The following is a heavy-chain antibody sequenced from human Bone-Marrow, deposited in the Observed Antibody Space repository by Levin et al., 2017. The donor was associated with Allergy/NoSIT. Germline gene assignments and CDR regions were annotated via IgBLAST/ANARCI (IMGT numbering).Heavy chain of an antibody. V-gene: IGHV1-18*01. CDR2: FIIHNGNT. CDR3: VREGSRGSLDL. CDR1: GYSFSNSA. Sequence: PGASVKVSCKSSGYSFSNSAISWVRQAPGEGLEWMGAFIIHNGNTNYAQRFQDRVTMTTDKSTKTAYMELRSLRSDDTAVYYCVREGSRGSLDLWGQGALVTVS. D-gene: IGHD1-26*01. J-gene: IGHJ5*02.